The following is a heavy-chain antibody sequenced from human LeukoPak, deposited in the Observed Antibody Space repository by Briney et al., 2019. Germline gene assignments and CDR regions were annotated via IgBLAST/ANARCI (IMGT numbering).Heavy chain of an antibody. CDR3: ARARYSGYDLTY. V-gene: IGHV1-2*02. CDR2: INPNSGDT. J-gene: IGHJ4*02. Sequence: ASVKVSCKASGYTFTGYYMHWVRQAPGQGLEWMGWINPNSGDTNYAQKFQGRVTMTRDTSISTAYMELSRLRSDDTAVYYCARARYSGYDLTYWGQGTLVTVSS. CDR1: GYTFTGYY. D-gene: IGHD5-12*01.